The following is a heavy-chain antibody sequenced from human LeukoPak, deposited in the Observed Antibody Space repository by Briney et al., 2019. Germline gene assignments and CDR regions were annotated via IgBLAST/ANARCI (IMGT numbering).Heavy chain of an antibody. CDR2: INHSGST. Sequence: SETLPLTCAVYGGSFSGYYWSWIRQPPGKGLEWIGEINHSGSTNYNPSLKSRVTISVDTSKNQFSLKLSSVTAADTAVYYCARGHTTYYDILTGYYTSQNFDYWGQGTLVTVSS. V-gene: IGHV4-34*01. J-gene: IGHJ4*02. D-gene: IGHD3-9*01. CDR3: ARGHTTYYDILTGYYTSQNFDY. CDR1: GGSFSGYY.